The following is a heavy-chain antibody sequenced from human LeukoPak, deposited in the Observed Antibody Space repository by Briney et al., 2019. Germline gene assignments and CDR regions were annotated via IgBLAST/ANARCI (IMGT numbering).Heavy chain of an antibody. J-gene: IGHJ4*02. D-gene: IGHD2-2*01. CDR2: INPNSGGT. CDR3: ARDYCSSTSCLFDY. CDR1: GYTFTGHY. V-gene: IGHV1-2*06. Sequence: GASVKVSCKASGYTFTGHYMHWVRQAPGQGLEWMGRINPNSGGTNYAQEFQGRVTMTRDTSISTAYMELSRLRSDDTAVYYCARDYCSSTSCLFDYWGQGTLVTVSS.